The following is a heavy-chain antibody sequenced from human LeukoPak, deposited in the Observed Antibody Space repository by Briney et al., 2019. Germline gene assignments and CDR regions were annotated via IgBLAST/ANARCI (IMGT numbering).Heavy chain of an antibody. Sequence: GGSLRLSCAASGFTFSCYGMSWVRQIPGKGLEWVSAISGSDDGTYYADSVKGRFTISRDNSRNTLYLQMNTLRAEDTAVYFCAKSPVPSCRGSFCYPFDYWGQGNLVTVSS. CDR1: GFTFSCYG. D-gene: IGHD2-15*01. CDR2: ISGSDDGT. V-gene: IGHV3-23*01. J-gene: IGHJ4*02. CDR3: AKSPVPSCRGSFCYPFDY.